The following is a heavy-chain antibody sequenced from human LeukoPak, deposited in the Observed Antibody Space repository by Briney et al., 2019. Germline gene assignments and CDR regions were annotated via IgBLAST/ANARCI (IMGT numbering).Heavy chain of an antibody. CDR1: GGSFSGYY. CDR2: INHSGST. V-gene: IGHV4-34*01. D-gene: IGHD6-13*01. CDR3: ARDRGGIAAAGGLDY. Sequence: SSETLSLTCAVYGGSFSGYYWSWIRQPPGKGLEWIGEINHSGSTNYNPSLKSRVTISVDTSKNQFSLKLSSVTAADTAVYYCARDRGGIAAAGGLDYWGQGTLVTVSS. J-gene: IGHJ4*02.